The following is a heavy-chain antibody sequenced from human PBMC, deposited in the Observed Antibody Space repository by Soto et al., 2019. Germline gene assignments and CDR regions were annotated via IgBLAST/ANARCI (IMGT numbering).Heavy chain of an antibody. J-gene: IGHJ4*02. Sequence: QVQLVQSGAEVKKPGASVKVSCKASGYTFTSYGISWVRQAPGQGLEWMGWISAYNGNTNYEQKLQGRVTMTTDTSKSTAYMELRSLSSDDTAVYYWASSLLVGYGLEGESDWGQGTLVTVSS. CDR1: GYTFTSYG. CDR3: ASSLLVGYGLEGESD. D-gene: IGHD5-18*01. V-gene: IGHV1-18*01. CDR2: ISAYNGNT.